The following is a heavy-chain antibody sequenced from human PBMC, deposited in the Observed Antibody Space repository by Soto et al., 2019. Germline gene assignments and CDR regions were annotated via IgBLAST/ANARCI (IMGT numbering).Heavy chain of an antibody. CDR1: GGSISSYY. V-gene: IGHV4-4*07. CDR2: IYTSGST. D-gene: IGHD3-10*01. CDR3: ARETRAKAPNYYGSGRSSRYNWFDP. Sequence: SETLSLTCTVSGGSISSYYWSWIRQPAGKGLEWIGRIYTSGSTNYNPSLKSRVTMSVDTSKNQFSLKLSSVTAADTAVYYCARETRAKAPNYYGSGRSSRYNWFDPWGQGTMVTVSA. J-gene: IGHJ5*02.